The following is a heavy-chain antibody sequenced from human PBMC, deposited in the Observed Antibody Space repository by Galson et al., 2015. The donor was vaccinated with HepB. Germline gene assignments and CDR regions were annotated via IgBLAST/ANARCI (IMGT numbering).Heavy chain of an antibody. J-gene: IGHJ4*01. CDR3: VRDERRMWNK. D-gene: IGHD1/OR15-1a*01. CDR2: IKQDGSRT. V-gene: IGHV3-7*03. Sequence: SLRLSCAASGFTFPNYWMSWIRQAPGKGLEWVASIKQDGSRTNYVDSVKGRFIVSRDNSKSSVYLQMDRLRVDDTAVHYCVRDERRMWNKWGNGTLVIVSS. CDR1: GFTFPNYW.